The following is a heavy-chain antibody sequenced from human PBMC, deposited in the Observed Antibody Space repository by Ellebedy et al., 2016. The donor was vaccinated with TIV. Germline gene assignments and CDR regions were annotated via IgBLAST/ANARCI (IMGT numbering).Heavy chain of an antibody. D-gene: IGHD5-12*01. CDR1: GFTFSDYY. CDR3: ASDHAYGDYDSVCFDY. CDR2: ISRSGSTM. J-gene: IGHJ4*02. V-gene: IGHV3-11*04. Sequence: GESLKISCAASGFTFSDYYMSWIRQAPGKGLEWVSYISRSGSTMHYIDSVKGRFTTSRDNARNSVFLQLNSLRAEDTAVYYCASDHAYGDYDSVCFDYWGRGTLVTVSS.